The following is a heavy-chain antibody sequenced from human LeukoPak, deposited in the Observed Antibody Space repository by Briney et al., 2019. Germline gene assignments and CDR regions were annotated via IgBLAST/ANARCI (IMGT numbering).Heavy chain of an antibody. CDR1: GFTFSSYS. CDR3: AVAPKLAEV. D-gene: IGHD1-7*01. CDR2: ISSSSSTI. Sequence: GGSLRLSCAASGFTFSSYSMNWVRQAPGKGLEWVSYISSSSSTIYYADSVKGRFTISRDNSKNTLSLQMNSLRAEDTAVYYCAVAPKLAEVWGKGTTVTVSS. J-gene: IGHJ6*04. V-gene: IGHV3-48*01.